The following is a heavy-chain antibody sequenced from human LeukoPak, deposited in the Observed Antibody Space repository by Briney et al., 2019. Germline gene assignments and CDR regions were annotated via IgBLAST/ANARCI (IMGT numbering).Heavy chain of an antibody. J-gene: IGHJ4*02. Sequence: TGGSLRLSCAASGFTFSSYAMHWVRQAPGKGLEWVAVISYDGSNKYYADSVKGRFTISRDNAKNSLYLQMNSLRAEDTAVYYCARGSRTIFGVVILMAYFDYWGQGTLVTVSS. CDR2: ISYDGSNK. CDR1: GFTFSSYA. D-gene: IGHD3-3*01. V-gene: IGHV3-30-3*01. CDR3: ARGSRTIFGVVILMAYFDY.